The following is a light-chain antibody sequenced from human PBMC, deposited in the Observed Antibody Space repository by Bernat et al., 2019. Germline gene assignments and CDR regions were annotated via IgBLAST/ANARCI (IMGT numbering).Light chain of an antibody. Sequence: NFMLTQPHSVSESPGKTVTISCTRSSGSIASNYVQWYQQRPVSSPTTVIYEDNQRPSGVPDRFSGSIDSLSNSASLTISGLKTEDEADDYCQCYGRSNQGFRTGTKVTVL. CDR1: SGSIASNY. CDR2: EDN. J-gene: IGLJ1*01. V-gene: IGLV6-57*01. CDR3: QCYGRSNQG.